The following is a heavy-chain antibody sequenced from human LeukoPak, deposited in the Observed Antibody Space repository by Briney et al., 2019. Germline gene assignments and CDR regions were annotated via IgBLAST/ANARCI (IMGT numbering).Heavy chain of an antibody. Sequence: PSETLSLTCTVSGGSISSYYWSWIRPPPGKGLEWIGYIYYSGSTNYNPSLKSRVTISVDTSKNQFSLKLSSVTAADTAVYYCARLVPSSIYYFDYWGQGTLVTVSS. CDR2: IYYSGST. CDR1: GGSISSYY. J-gene: IGHJ4*02. CDR3: ARLVPSSIYYFDY. D-gene: IGHD4/OR15-4a*01. V-gene: IGHV4-59*08.